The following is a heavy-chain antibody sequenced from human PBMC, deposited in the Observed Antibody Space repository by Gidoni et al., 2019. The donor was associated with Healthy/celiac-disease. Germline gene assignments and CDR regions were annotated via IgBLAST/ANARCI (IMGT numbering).Heavy chain of an antibody. CDR2: IYSGGST. Sequence: EVQLVESGGGLIQPGGSLRLSCAASGFTVSSNYMSWVRQAPGKGLEWVSVIYSGGSTYYADSVKGRFTISRDNSKNTLYLQMNSLRAEDTAVYYCARDILTGYLSYGMDVWGQGTTVTVSS. CDR3: ARDILTGYLSYGMDV. CDR1: GFTVSSNY. V-gene: IGHV3-53*01. D-gene: IGHD3-9*01. J-gene: IGHJ6*02.